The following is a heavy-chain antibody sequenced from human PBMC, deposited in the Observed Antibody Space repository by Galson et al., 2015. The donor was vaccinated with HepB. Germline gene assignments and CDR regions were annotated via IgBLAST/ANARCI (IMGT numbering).Heavy chain of an antibody. CDR3: ARDVRTGKYYYNGMDV. J-gene: IGHJ6*02. CDR1: GFSLRSFG. D-gene: IGHD3/OR15-3a*01. V-gene: IGHV3-30*03. CDR2: ISYDGSKK. Sequence: SLRLSCAVSGFSLRSFGLHWVRQAPGKGLEWVAVISYDGSKKYYVDSVKDRFTISRDNAKNTLYLQMNRLRGEDAAVYFCARDVRTGKYYYNGMDVWGQGTTVSVSS.